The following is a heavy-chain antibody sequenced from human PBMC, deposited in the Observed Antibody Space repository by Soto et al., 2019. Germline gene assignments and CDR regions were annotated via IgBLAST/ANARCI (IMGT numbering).Heavy chain of an antibody. Sequence: QVQLQQWGAGLLKPSETLSLTCAVYGGSFSGYYWSWIRQPPGKGLEWIGEINHSGSTNYNLSLKSRVTISVDTSKNQFSLKLSSVTAADTAVYYCARAGYTGAIGYWGQGTLVTVSS. CDR3: ARAGYTGAIGY. D-gene: IGHD6-13*01. CDR1: GGSFSGYY. CDR2: INHSGST. J-gene: IGHJ4*02. V-gene: IGHV4-34*01.